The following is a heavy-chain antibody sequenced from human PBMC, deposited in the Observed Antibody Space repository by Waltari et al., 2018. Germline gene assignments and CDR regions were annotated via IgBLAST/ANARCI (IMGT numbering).Heavy chain of an antibody. J-gene: IGHJ4*02. V-gene: IGHV4-30-4*08. Sequence: QVQLQESGPGLVKPSQTLSLTCTVSGGSISSGDYYWSWIRQPPGKGLEWIGYIYYSGSTDYHPSLKSRVTISVDTSKNQFSLKLSSVNAADTAMDYCSRERGYSYGYQRKYFDYWGQGTLVTVSS. CDR1: GGSISSGDYY. CDR3: SRERGYSYGYQRKYFDY. CDR2: IYYSGST. D-gene: IGHD5-18*01.